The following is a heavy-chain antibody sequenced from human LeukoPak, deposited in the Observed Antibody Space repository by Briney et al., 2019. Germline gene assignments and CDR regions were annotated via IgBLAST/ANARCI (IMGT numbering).Heavy chain of an antibody. CDR3: ARDLSFGSLDF. CDR1: GFILSTHG. D-gene: IGHD1-26*01. J-gene: IGHJ4*02. Sequence: GGSLRPSCAASGFILSTHGMHWVRQAPGKGLEWVAGMWHDGSREDYADSVKGRFTISRDMSKNTLNLQMNSLRVEDTAMFYCARDLSFGSLDFRGQGTLVTVSS. CDR2: MWHDGSRE. V-gene: IGHV3-33*01.